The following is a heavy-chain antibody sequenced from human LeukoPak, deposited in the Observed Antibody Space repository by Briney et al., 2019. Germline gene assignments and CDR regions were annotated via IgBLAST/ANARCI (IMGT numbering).Heavy chain of an antibody. Sequence: PGGSLRLSCAASGLTFTNFGMTWVRQAPGKGLEWVSAISGSAVITFYADSAKGRFTISRDNSKNTLYLQMNSLRAEDTALYYCAKSRLSGINDAFDIWGQGTMVTVSS. J-gene: IGHJ3*02. D-gene: IGHD3-3*01. V-gene: IGHV3-23*01. CDR1: GLTFTNFG. CDR3: AKSRLSGINDAFDI. CDR2: ISGSAVIT.